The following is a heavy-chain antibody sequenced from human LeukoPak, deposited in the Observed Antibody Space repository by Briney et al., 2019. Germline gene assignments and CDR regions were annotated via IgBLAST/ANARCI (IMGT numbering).Heavy chain of an antibody. Sequence: GGSLRLSCAAPGFTFSSYSMNWVRQAPGKGLEWVSSISSSSSYIYYADSVKGRFTISRDNAKNSLYLQMNSLRAEDTAVYFCVRDVGYFHFDSWGQGILVTVSS. J-gene: IGHJ4*02. CDR3: VRDVGYFHFDS. CDR2: ISSSSSYI. V-gene: IGHV3-21*01. CDR1: GFTFSSYS. D-gene: IGHD1-1*01.